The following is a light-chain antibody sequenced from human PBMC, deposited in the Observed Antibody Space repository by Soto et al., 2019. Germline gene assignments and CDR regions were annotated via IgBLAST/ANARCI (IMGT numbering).Light chain of an antibody. CDR2: NNL. Sequence: SVLTQPPSVSGAPGQRVTISCTGSSSNFGAGYEVHWYKQVPGAAPTLVIFNNLNRPSGVPERFSGSKSGTSASLVISGLEAEEEADYYYQSFDSSLRVYVFGSGTKVAVL. J-gene: IGLJ1*01. CDR3: QSFDSSLRVYV. CDR1: SSNFGAGYE. V-gene: IGLV1-40*01.